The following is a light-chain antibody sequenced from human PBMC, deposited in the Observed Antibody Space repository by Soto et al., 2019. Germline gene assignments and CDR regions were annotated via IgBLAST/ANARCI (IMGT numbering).Light chain of an antibody. Sequence: IVMTQSPYSLAVSLGQRATINCKSIQIVLYISNQKNYLAWYQQKPGQPPKLLLYWASTRESGVPDRFSGSGSGTEFTLTISSLQPDDFATYYCQQYNPYSPWTFGQGTKVDIK. CDR3: QQYNPYSPWT. CDR2: WAS. J-gene: IGKJ1*01. V-gene: IGKV4-1*01. CDR1: QIVLYISNQKNY.